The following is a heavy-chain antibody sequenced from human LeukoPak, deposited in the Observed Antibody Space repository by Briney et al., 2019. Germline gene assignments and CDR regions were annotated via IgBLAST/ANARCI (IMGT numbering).Heavy chain of an antibody. J-gene: IGHJ4*02. D-gene: IGHD3-10*01. V-gene: IGHV3-23*01. Sequence: GGSLRLSCAASGFTFSSYAMSWLRQAPGKGLEWVSAISGSGGSTYYADSVKGRFTISRDNSKNTLYLQMNSLRAEDTAVYYCAKDRRAGLWELFYYWGQGTLVTVSS. CDR3: AKDRRAGLWELFYY. CDR2: ISGSGGST. CDR1: GFTFSSYA.